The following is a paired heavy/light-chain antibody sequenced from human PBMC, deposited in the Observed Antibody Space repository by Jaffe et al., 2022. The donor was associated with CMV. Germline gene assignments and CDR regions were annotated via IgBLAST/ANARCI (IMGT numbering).Heavy chain of an antibody. D-gene: IGHD3-3*01. CDR3: ARDGNSFGYWGDNYYYHYLDV. CDR1: SYTFTAFY. CDR2: INPSSGYT. J-gene: IGHJ6*03. Sequence: QVQLVQSGAEVKKPGASVQVSCKASSYTFTAFYIHWVRQAPGQGLEWMGIINPSSGYTTYAQKFQGRVTMTRNTSTTTVYMELNNLRSDDTALYYCARDGNSFGYWGDNYYYHYLDVWGKGTTVTVSS. V-gene: IGHV1-46*01.
Light chain of an antibody. V-gene: IGLV1-51*01. CDR3: GTWDSSLTAGV. CDR2: DGD. Sequence: QSVLTQPPSVSAAPGQRVTISCSGSNSNIGKNLVSWYQHFPGTAPKLLIYDGDKRPSGIPDRFSGSKSGTSATLGITGLQAGDEADYYCGTWDSSLTAGVFGSGTKVTVL. J-gene: IGLJ1*01. CDR1: NSNIGKNL.